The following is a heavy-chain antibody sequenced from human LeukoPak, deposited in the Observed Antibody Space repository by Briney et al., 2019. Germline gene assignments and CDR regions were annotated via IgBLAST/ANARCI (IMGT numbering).Heavy chain of an antibody. J-gene: IGHJ5*02. CDR2: IYYSGST. CDR3: AMPGYSSSWYSGWFDP. V-gene: IGHV4-31*03. CDR1: GGSISSGGYY. D-gene: IGHD6-13*01. Sequence: SSETLSLTCTVSGGSISSGGYYWSWIRQHPGKGLEWIGYIYYSGSTYYNPSLKSRVTISVDTSKYQFSLKLSSVTAADTAVYYCAMPGYSSSWYSGWFDPWGQGTLVTVSS.